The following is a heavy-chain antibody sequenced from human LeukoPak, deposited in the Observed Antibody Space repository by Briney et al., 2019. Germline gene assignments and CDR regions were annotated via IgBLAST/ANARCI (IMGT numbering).Heavy chain of an antibody. D-gene: IGHD6-19*01. Sequence: ASVKVSFKASGYTFTRNYMHWVRQAPGQGPEWMGIISPSGSTTTYAQKFQGRVTMTRDTSTSTVYMELSSLRSEDTAVYYCARGGLGPREKFDYWGQGTLVTVSS. J-gene: IGHJ4*02. CDR1: GYTFTRNY. V-gene: IGHV1-46*01. CDR3: ARGGLGPREKFDY. CDR2: ISPSGSTT.